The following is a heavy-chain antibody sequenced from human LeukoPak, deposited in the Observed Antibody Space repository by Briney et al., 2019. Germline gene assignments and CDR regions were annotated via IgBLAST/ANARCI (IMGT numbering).Heavy chain of an antibody. D-gene: IGHD6-13*01. V-gene: IGHV1-69*05. CDR1: GGTFSSYA. J-gene: IGHJ5*02. CDR3: ASGPYSSSWYNWFDP. Sequence: GASVKVSCKASGGTFSSYAISWVRQAPGQGLEWMGGTIPIFGTANYAQKFQGRVTITTDESTSTAYMELSSLRSEDTVVYYCASGPYSSSWYNWFDPWGQGTLVTVSS. CDR2: TIPIFGTA.